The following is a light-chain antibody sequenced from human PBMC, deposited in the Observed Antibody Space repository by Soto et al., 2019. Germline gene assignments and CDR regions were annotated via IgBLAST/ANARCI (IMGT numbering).Light chain of an antibody. J-gene: IGKJ1*01. CDR2: KAS. CDR3: QQYNSYSETWT. CDR1: QSISSW. V-gene: IGKV1-5*03. Sequence: DIQMTQSPSTLSASVGDRVTITGRTSQSISSWLAWYQQKPGKAPKLLIYKASSLESGVPSRFSGSGSGTEFTLTISSLQPDDFATYYCQQYNSYSETWTFGHGTKVEIK.